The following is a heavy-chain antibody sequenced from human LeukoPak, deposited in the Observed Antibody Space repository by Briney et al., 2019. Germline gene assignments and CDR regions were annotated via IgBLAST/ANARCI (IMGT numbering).Heavy chain of an antibody. V-gene: IGHV3-53*05. D-gene: IGHD6-6*01. CDR2: IYSGGST. J-gene: IGHJ4*02. Sequence: GGSLRLSCAASGFTVSSNYMSWVRQAPGKGLEWVSVIYSGGSTYYADSVKGRFTISRDNAKNSLYLQMNSLRVEDTAVYYCARESFAARWDWGQGTLVTVSS. CDR3: ARESFAARWD. CDR1: GFTVSSNY.